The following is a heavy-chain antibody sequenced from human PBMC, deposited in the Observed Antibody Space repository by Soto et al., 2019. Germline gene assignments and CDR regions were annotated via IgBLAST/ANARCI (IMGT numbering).Heavy chain of an antibody. J-gene: IGHJ5*02. D-gene: IGHD6-19*01. CDR3: AREIDSSGRAGWFDP. CDR1: GYTFTSYG. CDR2: ISAYNGNT. Sequence: GASVKVSFKASGYTFTSYGISWVRQAPGQGLEWMGWISAYNGNTNYAQKLQGRVTMTTDTSTSTAYMELRSLRSDDTAVYYCAREIDSSGRAGWFDPWGQGTLVTVSS. V-gene: IGHV1-18*01.